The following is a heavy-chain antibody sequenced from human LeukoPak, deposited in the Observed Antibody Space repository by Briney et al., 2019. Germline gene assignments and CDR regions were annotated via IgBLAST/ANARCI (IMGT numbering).Heavy chain of an antibody. CDR3: ARGTPYGSGSYYWS. CDR1: GYTFTDYY. Sequence: ASVKVSCKASGYTFTDYYMHWVRQAPGQGLEWMGWINPNSGGTNFAQKFQGRVTMTRDTSISTAYMELSRLRSDDTAVYYCARGTPYGSGSYYWSWGQGTLVTVSS. CDR2: INPNSGGT. D-gene: IGHD3-10*01. V-gene: IGHV1-2*02. J-gene: IGHJ5*02.